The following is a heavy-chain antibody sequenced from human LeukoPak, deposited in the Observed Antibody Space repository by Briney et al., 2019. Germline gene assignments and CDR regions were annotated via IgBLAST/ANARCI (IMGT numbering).Heavy chain of an antibody. CDR3: ARADYSNYLARFYYYGMDV. V-gene: IGHV1-18*01. CDR2: ISAYNGNT. CDR1: GYTFTSYG. D-gene: IGHD4-4*01. Sequence: ASVKVSCKASGYTFTSYGISWVRQAPGQGLEWMGWISAYNGNTNYAQKLQGRVTMTTDTSTSTAYMELRSLRSDDTAVYYCARADYSNYLARFYYYGMDVWGQGTTVTVPS. J-gene: IGHJ6*02.